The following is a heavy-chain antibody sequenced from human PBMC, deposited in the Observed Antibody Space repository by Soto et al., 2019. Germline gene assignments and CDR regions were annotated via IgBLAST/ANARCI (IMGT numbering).Heavy chain of an antibody. V-gene: IGHV4-4*02. J-gene: IGHJ6*03. Sequence: PSETLSLTCAVSSGSISSSNWWSWVRQPPGKGLEWIGEIYHSGSTNYNPSLKSRVTISVDKSKNQFSLKLSSVTAADTAVYYCARAGVRDYYYYMDVWGKGTTVTVSS. CDR3: ARAGVRDYYYYMDV. CDR1: SGSISSSNW. CDR2: IYHSGST. D-gene: IGHD4-17*01.